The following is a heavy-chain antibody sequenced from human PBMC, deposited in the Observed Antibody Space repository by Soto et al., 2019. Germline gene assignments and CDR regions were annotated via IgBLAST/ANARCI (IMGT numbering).Heavy chain of an antibody. Sequence: GGSLRLSCSASGSTFSIYAMHWVRQAPGKGLEYVSSISTNGGNTHYADSVKGRFTISGDNSKNTHYLQMSNLRAEDTAVYYCVKGEYYYDSAAYYPFDHWGQGTLVTVSS. D-gene: IGHD3-22*01. CDR2: ISTNGGNT. V-gene: IGHV3-64D*06. J-gene: IGHJ4*02. CDR1: GSTFSIYA. CDR3: VKGEYYYDSAAYYPFDH.